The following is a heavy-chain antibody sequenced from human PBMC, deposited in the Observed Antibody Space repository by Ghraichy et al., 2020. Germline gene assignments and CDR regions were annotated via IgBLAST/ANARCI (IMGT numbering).Heavy chain of an antibody. V-gene: IGHV1-69*13. J-gene: IGHJ6*03. Sequence: SVKVSCKASGGTFSNYAISWVRQAPGQGLEWMGGIIPMFGTANYAQKFQVRVTITADESTSTAYMELSSLRSEDTAVYYCARDIGTGGLTGHLYYYYMDVWGKGTTVTVSS. CDR1: GGTFSNYA. CDR3: ARDIGTGGLTGHLYYYYMDV. D-gene: IGHD1-20*01. CDR2: IIPMFGTA.